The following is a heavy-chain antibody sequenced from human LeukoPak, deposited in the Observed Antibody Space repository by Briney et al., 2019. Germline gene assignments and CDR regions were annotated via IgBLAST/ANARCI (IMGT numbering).Heavy chain of an antibody. CDR3: AKDLNYGFDY. V-gene: IGHV3-23*01. D-gene: IGHD3/OR15-3a*01. Sequence: GGSLRLSCAASGFTFSSYALSWVRQAPGKGLGWVSALSGSGAKTYYADSVKGRFTISRDNSKNTLYLQMNSLRAEDTALYYCAKDLNYGFDYWGQGTLVTVSS. CDR1: GFTFSSYA. J-gene: IGHJ4*02. CDR2: LSGSGAKT.